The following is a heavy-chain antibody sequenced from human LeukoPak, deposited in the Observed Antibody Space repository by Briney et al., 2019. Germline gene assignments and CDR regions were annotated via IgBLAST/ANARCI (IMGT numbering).Heavy chain of an antibody. Sequence: ASVKVSCKASGYTFTGYYMHWVRQAPGQGLEWMERINPNSGGTNYAQKFQGRVTMTRDTSISTAYMELSRLRSDDTAVYYCARDRRWGRWELLDYWGQGTLVTVSS. CDR2: INPNSGGT. D-gene: IGHD1-26*01. CDR3: ARDRRWGRWELLDY. J-gene: IGHJ4*02. V-gene: IGHV1-2*06. CDR1: GYTFTGYY.